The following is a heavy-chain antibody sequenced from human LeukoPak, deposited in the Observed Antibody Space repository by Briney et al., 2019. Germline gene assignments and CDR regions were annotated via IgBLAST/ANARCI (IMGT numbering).Heavy chain of an antibody. CDR1: GGTFSTYS. Sequence: ASVKVSCKASGGTFSTYSINWMRQAPGQGLEWMGWINPNSGGTNYAQKFQGRVTMSRDTSISTAYMELSRLRSDDTAVYYCARTPAIPYDFWSGSHDAFDIWGQGTMVTVSS. CDR2: INPNSGGT. CDR3: ARTPAIPYDFWSGSHDAFDI. D-gene: IGHD3-3*01. V-gene: IGHV1-2*02. J-gene: IGHJ3*02.